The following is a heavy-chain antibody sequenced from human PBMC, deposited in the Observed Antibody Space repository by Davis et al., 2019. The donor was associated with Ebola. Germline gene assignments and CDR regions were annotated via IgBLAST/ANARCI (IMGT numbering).Heavy chain of an antibody. CDR3: AREGYYGSGSYFNY. CDR1: GESISGYY. Sequence: MPSETLSLTCAVYGESISGYYWTWIRQPPGKGLEWIGYIYYGASTYYNPSLKSRVTISVDTSKNQFSLKLSSVTAADTAVYYCAREGYYGSGSYFNYWGQGTLVTVSS. CDR2: IYYGAST. V-gene: IGHV4-34*01. D-gene: IGHD3-10*01. J-gene: IGHJ4*02.